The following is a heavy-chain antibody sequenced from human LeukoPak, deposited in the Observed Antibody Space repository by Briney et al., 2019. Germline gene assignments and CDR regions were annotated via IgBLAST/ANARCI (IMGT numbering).Heavy chain of an antibody. CDR3: AKGRYAYDSSGYYST. CDR1: GFTVSSNY. J-gene: IGHJ5*02. D-gene: IGHD3-22*01. Sequence: GGSLRLSCAASGFTVSSNYMSWVRQAPGKGLEWVSVIYSGGSTYYADSVKGRFTISRDNSKNTLYLQMNSLRAEDTAVYYCAKGRYAYDSSGYYSTWGQGTLVTVSS. V-gene: IGHV3-53*01. CDR2: IYSGGST.